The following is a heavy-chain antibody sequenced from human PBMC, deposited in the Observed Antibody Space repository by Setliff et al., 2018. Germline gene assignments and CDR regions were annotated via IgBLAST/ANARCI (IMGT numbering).Heavy chain of an antibody. CDR3: ARFGGSCSSSSCYASDL. D-gene: IGHD2-2*01. V-gene: IGHV1-18*01. CDR1: GYIFTNYG. Sequence: ASVKVSCKASGYIFTNYGFTWVRQAPGQGLEWMGMIITNTGKTSYPKKFQGRVTMTTDTYTGTGYMELRSLTSDDTAVYFCARFGGSCSSSSCYASDLWGQGTMVTVSS. CDR2: IITNTGKT. J-gene: IGHJ3*01.